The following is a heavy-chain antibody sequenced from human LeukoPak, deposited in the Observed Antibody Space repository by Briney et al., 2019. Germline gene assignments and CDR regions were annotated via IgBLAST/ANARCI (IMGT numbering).Heavy chain of an antibody. V-gene: IGHV5-51*01. CDR3: ARVIALATTTTGFDS. D-gene: IGHD6-19*01. CDR1: GYNFSKYW. CDR2: IYPTDSDT. J-gene: IGHJ4*02. Sequence: GESLKISCEGSGYNFSKYWIGWVRQMPGKGLEHMGLIYPTDSDTRYTPSFQGQVTTSADKSINTAYLQWSSLKASDSAIYYCARVIALATTTTGFDSWGQGTLVAVSS.